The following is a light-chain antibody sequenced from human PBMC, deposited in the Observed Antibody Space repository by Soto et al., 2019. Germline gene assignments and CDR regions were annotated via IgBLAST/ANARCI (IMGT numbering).Light chain of an antibody. J-gene: IGLJ1*01. Sequence: QSALTQPPSASGSPGQSVTISCTGTSSDVGGYNSVSWYQHHPGKAPKLMIYEVSKRPSGVPDRFAGSKSANTASLTVSGLQAEDEADYYCSSHAGSKNYVFGTGTKVTVL. V-gene: IGLV2-8*01. CDR1: SSDVGGYNS. CDR3: SSHAGSKNYV. CDR2: EVS.